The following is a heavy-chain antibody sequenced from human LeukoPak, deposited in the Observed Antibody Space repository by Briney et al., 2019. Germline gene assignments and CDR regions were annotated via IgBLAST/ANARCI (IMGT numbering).Heavy chain of an antibody. J-gene: IGHJ4*02. CDR2: FDLEDGET. V-gene: IGHV1-24*01. CDR3: ALHYRGWGGYLPRCDY. CDR1: GYTLTELS. Sequence: AAAVKVSCMVSGYTLTELSMHWVRPAPGKGLEWMGGFDLEDGETIYAQKFQGRGTLTEGTSPETGCMELSILRSEAAAVYYGALHYRGWGGYLPRCDYWGQGTLVTVSS. D-gene: IGHD1-26*01.